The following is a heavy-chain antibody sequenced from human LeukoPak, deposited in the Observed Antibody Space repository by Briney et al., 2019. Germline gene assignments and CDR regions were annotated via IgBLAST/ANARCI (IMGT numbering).Heavy chain of an antibody. Sequence: GGSLRLSCAASGFTFSTYWMHWVRQAPGKGLVWVSRINSVGNTIKYADSVKGRFTVSRDNAKNTLYLQMNSLRAEDTAVYYCATYSGAHHKTFDDWGQGTLVTVSS. D-gene: IGHD1-26*01. CDR1: GFTFSTYW. CDR2: INSVGNTI. V-gene: IGHV3-74*01. J-gene: IGHJ4*02. CDR3: ATYSGAHHKTFDD.